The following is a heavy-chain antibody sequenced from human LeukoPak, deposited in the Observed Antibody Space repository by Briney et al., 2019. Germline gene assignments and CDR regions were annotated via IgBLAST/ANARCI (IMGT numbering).Heavy chain of an antibody. Sequence: SETLSLTCTVSGGSVSSSGYYWGWIRQPPGKGLEWIGSIYYSGSTYYNPSLKSRVSISVDTSKNQFSLKFSSVTASDTVVYFCARVRGYSYGPRDYWGQGTLVTVSS. J-gene: IGHJ4*02. CDR2: IYYSGST. CDR1: GGSVSSSGYY. CDR3: ARVRGYSYGPRDY. V-gene: IGHV4-39*01. D-gene: IGHD5-18*01.